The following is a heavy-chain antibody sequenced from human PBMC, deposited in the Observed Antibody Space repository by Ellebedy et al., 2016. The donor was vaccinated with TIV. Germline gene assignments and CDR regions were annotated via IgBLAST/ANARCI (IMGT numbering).Heavy chain of an antibody. Sequence: GESLKISXAASGFTFSSYAMHWVRQAPGKGLEWVAVISYDGSNKYYADSVKGRFTISRDNSKNTLYLQMNSLRAEDTAVYYCARVLLGYSSGWYFDYWGQGTLVTVSS. V-gene: IGHV3-30-3*01. D-gene: IGHD6-19*01. J-gene: IGHJ4*02. CDR1: GFTFSSYA. CDR2: ISYDGSNK. CDR3: ARVLLGYSSGWYFDY.